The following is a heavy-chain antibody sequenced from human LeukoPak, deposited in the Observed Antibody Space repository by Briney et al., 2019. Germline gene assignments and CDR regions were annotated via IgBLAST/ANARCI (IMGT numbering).Heavy chain of an antibody. D-gene: IGHD3-10*01. CDR3: ARDFVDGVRGAPEDY. J-gene: IGHJ4*02. CDR1: GFTFTRFN. V-gene: IGHV3-21*01. Sequence: PGGSLRLSCAASGFTFTRFNMNWVRQAPGKGLELVSSITTSGTYIYYADSVKGRFTISRDNSKNTLYLQMNSLRAEDTAVYYCARDFVDGVRGAPEDYWGQGTLVTVSS. CDR2: ITTSGTYI.